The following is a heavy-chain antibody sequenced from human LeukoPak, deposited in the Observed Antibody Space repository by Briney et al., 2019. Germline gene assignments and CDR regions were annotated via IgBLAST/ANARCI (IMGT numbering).Heavy chain of an antibody. CDR2: IYPGDSDT. J-gene: IGHJ1*01. V-gene: IGHV5-51*01. D-gene: IGHD6-13*01. Sequence: GESLKISCKGSGYSFTSYWIGWVRQMPGKGLGWMGIIYPGDSDTRYSPSFQGQVTISADKSISTAYLQWSSLKASDTAMYYCARQGYSSSWYPEYFQHWGQGTLVTVSS. CDR1: GYSFTSYW. CDR3: ARQGYSSSWYPEYFQH.